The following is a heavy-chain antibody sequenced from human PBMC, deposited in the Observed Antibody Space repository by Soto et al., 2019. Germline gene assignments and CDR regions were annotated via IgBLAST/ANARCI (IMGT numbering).Heavy chain of an antibody. CDR2: ISSSSTYI. CDR3: ARVYSSGWYDY. J-gene: IGHJ4*02. D-gene: IGHD6-19*01. V-gene: IGHV3-21*01. Sequence: LRLSCAASGFTFSSYILNWVRQAPGEGLEWVSSISSSSTYIYYADSVKGRFTISRDNAKNSLYLQMNSLRAEDTAVYYCARVYSSGWYDYWGQGTLVTVSS. CDR1: GFTFSSYI.